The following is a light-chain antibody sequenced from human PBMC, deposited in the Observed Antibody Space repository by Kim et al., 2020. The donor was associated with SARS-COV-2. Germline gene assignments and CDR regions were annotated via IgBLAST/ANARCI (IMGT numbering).Light chain of an antibody. V-gene: IGKV2-28*01. CDR3: MQDLQTPYT. Sequence: DIEVTQSPLSLPVTPGEPASISCRSSQSLLHNNGNNYLDWYLQKPGQSPQLLIYLGSNRASGVPDRFSGSGSGTDFTLKISRVEAEDVGVYYCMQDLQTPYTFGQGTKLEI. J-gene: IGKJ2*01. CDR1: QSLLHNNGNNY. CDR2: LGS.